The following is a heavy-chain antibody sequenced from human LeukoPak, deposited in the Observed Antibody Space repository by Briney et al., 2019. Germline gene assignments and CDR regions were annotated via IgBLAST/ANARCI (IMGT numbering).Heavy chain of an antibody. J-gene: IGHJ4*02. CDR1: GYTLTNNW. CDR3: ARFGLTSSLDY. D-gene: IGHD6-13*01. CDR2: IYPGDSDT. Sequence: GESLKISCKASGYTLTNNWIAWVRQVPGKGLEWMGIIYPGDSDTGYRPSFQGQVTMSVDKSISTAYLQWSSLKTSDTAMYYCARFGLTSSLDYWGQGTLVTVSS. V-gene: IGHV5-51*01.